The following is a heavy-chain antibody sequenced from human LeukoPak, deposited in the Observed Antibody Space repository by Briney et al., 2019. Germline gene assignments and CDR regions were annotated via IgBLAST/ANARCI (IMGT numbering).Heavy chain of an antibody. J-gene: IGHJ6*02. V-gene: IGHV1-69*04. Sequence: SVKVSCKASGGTFSSYAISWVRQAPGQGLEWMGRIIPILGIANYAQKFQGRVTITADKSTSTAYMELSSLRSEDTAVYYCARDRRGGYSYGSGYYYYGMDVWDQGTTVTVSS. CDR1: GGTFSSYA. D-gene: IGHD5-18*01. CDR2: IIPILGIA. CDR3: ARDRRGGYSYGSGYYYYGMDV.